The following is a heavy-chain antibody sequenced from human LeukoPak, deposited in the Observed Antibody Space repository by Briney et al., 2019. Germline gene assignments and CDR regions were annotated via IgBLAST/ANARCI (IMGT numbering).Heavy chain of an antibody. CDR1: GFTFRSYA. CDR2: TSGSGRST. V-gene: IGHV3-23*01. CDR3: VKLGFGELLDLTWFDP. Sequence: GGSLRLSSAASGFTFRSYAMSWVRQAPGKGLEWVSGTSGSGRSTNYAAPVKGRFIVSRDNSKNMLYLQMNSLRAEDTAVYYCVKLGFGELLDLTWFDPWGQGTLVTVSS. D-gene: IGHD3-10*01. J-gene: IGHJ5*02.